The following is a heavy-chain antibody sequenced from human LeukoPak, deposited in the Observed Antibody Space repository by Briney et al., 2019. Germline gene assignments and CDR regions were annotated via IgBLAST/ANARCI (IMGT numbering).Heavy chain of an antibody. CDR1: GGSISSYY. D-gene: IGHD2-15*01. J-gene: IGHJ6*03. CDR2: INHSGST. Sequence: SETLSLTCTVSGGSISSYYWTWIRQPPGKGLEWIGEINHSGSTNYNPSLKSRVTVLVDTSTNKFSLKLRSVTAADTALFYCARHVQRKYCTDGTCYSRRYYYMDVWGKGTTVTISS. V-gene: IGHV4-34*01. CDR3: ARHVQRKYCTDGTCYSRRYYYMDV.